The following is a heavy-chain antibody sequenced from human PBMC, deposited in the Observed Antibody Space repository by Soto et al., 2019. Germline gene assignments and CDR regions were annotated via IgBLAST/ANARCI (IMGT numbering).Heavy chain of an antibody. J-gene: IGHJ1*01. V-gene: IGHV1-69*04. CDR2: IIPILGIA. Sequence: SVKVSCKASGGTFSSYTISWVRQAPGQGLEWMGRIIPILGIANYAQKFQGRVTITADKSTSTAYMELSSLRSEDTAVYYCARDSSGYEYFQHWGQGTLVTVSS. CDR1: GGTFSSYT. CDR3: ARDSSGYEYFQH. D-gene: IGHD3-22*01.